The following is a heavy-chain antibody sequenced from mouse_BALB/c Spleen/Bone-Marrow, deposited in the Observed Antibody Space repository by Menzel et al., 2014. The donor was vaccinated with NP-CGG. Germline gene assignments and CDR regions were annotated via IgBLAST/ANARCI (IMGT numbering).Heavy chain of an antibody. D-gene: IGHD2-4*01. CDR1: GYTFTSYW. CDR2: INPYDSET. V-gene: IGHV1-61*01. Sequence: QVQLKESGAELVRPGASVKLSCKASGYTFTSYWMNWVKQRPEQGLEWIGRINPYDSETHYNQKFKDKAILTVDKSSSTAYMQLSSLTSEDSAVYYCARGRDYDVFSYWGQGTLVTVSA. CDR3: ARGRDYDVFSY. J-gene: IGHJ3*01.